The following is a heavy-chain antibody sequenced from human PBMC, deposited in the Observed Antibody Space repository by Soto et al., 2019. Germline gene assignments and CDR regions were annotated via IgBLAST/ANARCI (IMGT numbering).Heavy chain of an antibody. J-gene: IGHJ5*02. CDR1: GYTFTSYA. CDR3: ARDPVYYDFWSGYYTPGNWFDP. Sequence: GASVKVSCKASGYTFTSYAMHWVRQAPGQRLEWMGWINAGNGNTKYSQKFKGRVTITRDTSASTAYMELSSLRSEDTAVYYCARDPVYYDFWSGYYTPGNWFDPWGQGTQVTVSS. CDR2: INAGNGNT. D-gene: IGHD3-3*01. V-gene: IGHV1-3*01.